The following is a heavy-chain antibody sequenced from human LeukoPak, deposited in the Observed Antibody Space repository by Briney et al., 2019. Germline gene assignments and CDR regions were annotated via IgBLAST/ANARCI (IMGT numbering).Heavy chain of an antibody. CDR3: ARAGDSSGYSDY. Sequence: SEILSLTCAVYGGSFSGYYWTWIRQPPGKGLEWIGEINHRGSTNYNPSLKSRVTISVDTSKNQFSLNLSSVTAADTAVYYCARAGDSSGYSDYWGQGTLVTVSS. V-gene: IGHV4-34*01. J-gene: IGHJ4*02. CDR2: INHRGST. CDR1: GGSFSGYY. D-gene: IGHD3-22*01.